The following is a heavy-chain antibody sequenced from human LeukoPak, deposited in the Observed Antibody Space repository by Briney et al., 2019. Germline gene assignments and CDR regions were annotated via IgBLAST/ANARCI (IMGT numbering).Heavy chain of an antibody. CDR1: GFTVSSNY. Sequence: GGSLRLSCAASGFTVSSNYMSWVRQAPGKGLEWVSVIYRGGSTYYADSVKGRFTISRDNSKNTLYLQMNSLRAEDTAVYYCARDLSGYYPDAFDIWGQGTMVTVSS. J-gene: IGHJ3*02. CDR2: IYRGGST. CDR3: ARDLSGYYPDAFDI. V-gene: IGHV3-53*01. D-gene: IGHD3-22*01.